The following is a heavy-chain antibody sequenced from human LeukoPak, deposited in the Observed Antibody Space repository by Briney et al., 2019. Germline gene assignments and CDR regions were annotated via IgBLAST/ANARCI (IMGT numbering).Heavy chain of an antibody. J-gene: IGHJ4*02. CDR1: GYTFTSYD. CDR2: LNPNSGNT. CDR3: ASMSGSYSPFDY. D-gene: IGHD1-26*01. Sequence: GASVKVSCKASGYTFTSYDINWVRQATGQGLEWMGWLNPNSGNTGYAQKFQGRVTMTRNTSISTAYMELSSLRSEDTAVYYCASMSGSYSPFDYWGQGTLVTVSS. V-gene: IGHV1-8*01.